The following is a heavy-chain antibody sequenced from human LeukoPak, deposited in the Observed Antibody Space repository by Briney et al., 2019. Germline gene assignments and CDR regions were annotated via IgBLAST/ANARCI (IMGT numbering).Heavy chain of an antibody. V-gene: IGHV3-30-3*01. CDR2: ISYDGSNK. Sequence: GGSLRLSCAASGFTFSSYAMHWVRQAPGKGLEWVAVISYDGSNKYYADSVKGRLTISRDNSKNTLYLQMNSLRAEDTAVYYCARDYGRSSGWPLNFDYWGQGTLVTVSS. D-gene: IGHD6-19*01. J-gene: IGHJ4*02. CDR3: ARDYGRSSGWPLNFDY. CDR1: GFTFSSYA.